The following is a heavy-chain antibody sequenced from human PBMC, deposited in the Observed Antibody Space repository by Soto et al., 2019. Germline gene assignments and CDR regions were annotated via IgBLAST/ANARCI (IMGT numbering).Heavy chain of an antibody. Sequence: EVQLVESGGGLVKPGGSLRLSCAASGFTFSNAWRSWVRQAPGKGLEWVGRIKSKTDGGTTDYAAPVKGRFTISRDDSKNTLYLQMNSLKTEDTAVYYCTSIAVAGTVDYWDQGTLVTVSS. D-gene: IGHD6-19*01. J-gene: IGHJ4*02. CDR2: IKSKTDGGTT. V-gene: IGHV3-15*01. CDR3: TSIAVAGTVDY. CDR1: GFTFSNAW.